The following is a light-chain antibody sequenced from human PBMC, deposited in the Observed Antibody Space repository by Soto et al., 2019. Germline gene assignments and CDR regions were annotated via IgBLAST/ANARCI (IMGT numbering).Light chain of an antibody. CDR1: TNDVGAFDY. V-gene: IGLV2-14*01. J-gene: IGLJ3*02. CDR3: SSYTSDSTLV. Sequence: QSVLTQPASVSASPGQSISISCTGTTNDVGAFDYVSWYQQHPGKPPKLMIYEVSNRPSGVSNRFSGAKSGNTASLTISGLQAEDEADYYCSSYTSDSTLVFGGGTKLTVL. CDR2: EVS.